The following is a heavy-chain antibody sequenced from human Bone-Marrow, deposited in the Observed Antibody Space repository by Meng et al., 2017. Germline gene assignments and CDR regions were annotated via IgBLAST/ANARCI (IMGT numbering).Heavy chain of an antibody. Sequence: QLQLQESGSGLVKPSQTLSLTCSVSGGSISSGGYSWSWIRQPPGKGLEWIGYIYENGSTYYSPSLKSRVTISVDRSKNQFSLRLSSVTAADTAVYYCARGAMTTVSDWFDPWGQGTLVTVSS. CDR3: ARGAMTTVSDWFDP. V-gene: IGHV4-30-2*01. CDR2: IYENGST. D-gene: IGHD4-17*01. J-gene: IGHJ5*02. CDR1: GGSISSGGYS.